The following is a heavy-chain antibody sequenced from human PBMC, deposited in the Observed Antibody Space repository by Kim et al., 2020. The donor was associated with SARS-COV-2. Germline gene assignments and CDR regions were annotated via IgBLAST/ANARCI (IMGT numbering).Heavy chain of an antibody. CDR2: IDGYRGTT. D-gene: IGHD3-16*01. J-gene: IGHJ4*02. CDR1: GYTFTTSG. V-gene: IGHV1-18*01. CDR3: VRDYSYIPYY. Sequence: ASVKVSCKTSGYTFTTSGISWVRQAPGQGLEWMAWIDGYRGTTFHAPKFQGRVTMITDRSTSTAYMELGSLRPDDTAVYYCVRDYSYIPYYWGQGPLVTV.